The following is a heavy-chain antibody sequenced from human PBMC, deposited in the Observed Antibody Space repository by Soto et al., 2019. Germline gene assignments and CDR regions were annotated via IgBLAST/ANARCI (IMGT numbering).Heavy chain of an antibody. V-gene: IGHV4-4*07. Sequence: PSETLSLTCTVSGDSISSFYWSWIRQPAGKGLEWIGRIYVSGSTNYNPSLKSRVTMSVDTSKNQLSLKLSSMTAADTAVYYCAKDFNYLDYWGKGTLVTVSS. CDR3: AKDFNYLDY. CDR1: GDSISSFY. CDR2: IYVSGST. J-gene: IGHJ4*02.